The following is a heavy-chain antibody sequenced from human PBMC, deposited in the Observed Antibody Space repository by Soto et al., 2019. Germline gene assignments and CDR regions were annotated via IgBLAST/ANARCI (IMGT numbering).Heavy chain of an antibody. V-gene: IGHV4-30-4*02. CDR1: GGSIASAESY. CDR3: ASSAIVGREVNTWFDP. Sequence: PSETLSLTCTVSGGSIASAESYWSWIRQHPGKGLEWIGYIYYSGSTYYNPSLKSRLTLSVDTSKNQIFLRLNSVTAADTAVYNCASSAIVGREVNTWFDPWGQGILVTVSS. D-gene: IGHD1-26*01. J-gene: IGHJ5*02. CDR2: IYYSGST.